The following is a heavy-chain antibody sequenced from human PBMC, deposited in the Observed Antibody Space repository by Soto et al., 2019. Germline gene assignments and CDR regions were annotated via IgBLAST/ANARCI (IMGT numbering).Heavy chain of an antibody. CDR1: GFTFSSYA. J-gene: IGHJ6*02. Sequence: VQVLESGGALVQPGGSLRLSCAASGFTFSSYAMYWVRQAPGKGLEWVSTISNSGDRYYADSVEGRFTISRDNSKDTVYLQMNSLRAEDTAVYYCATPEYRGVVVNVWGQGTKVTVSS. V-gene: IGHV3-23*01. CDR2: ISNSGDR. CDR3: ATPEYRGVVVNV. D-gene: IGHD3-10*01.